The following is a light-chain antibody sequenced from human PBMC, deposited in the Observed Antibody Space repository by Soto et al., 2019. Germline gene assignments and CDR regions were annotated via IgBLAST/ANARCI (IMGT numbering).Light chain of an antibody. CDR3: QEYSEWPLFT. Sequence: EIVVTQSPGILSVSPGDRATLSCRASQSVSTNLAWYQQKPGQAPTLLIYAASTRAPGIPARFTGSGSGTDFTLTISSLQSEDFAVSYCQEYSEWPLFTFGPGTRVDIK. CDR1: QSVSTN. V-gene: IGKV3-15*01. J-gene: IGKJ3*01. CDR2: AAS.